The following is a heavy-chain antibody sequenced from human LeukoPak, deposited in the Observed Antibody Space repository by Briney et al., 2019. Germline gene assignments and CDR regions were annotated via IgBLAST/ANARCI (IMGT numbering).Heavy chain of an antibody. V-gene: IGHV4-59*01. CDR3: AGTLYSSSWYGPLNYYYYGMDV. CDR1: GGSISSYY. J-gene: IGHJ6*02. D-gene: IGHD6-13*01. CDR2: IYYSGST. Sequence: PSETLSLTCTVSGGSISSYYWSWIRQPPGKGLEWIGYIYYSGSTNYNPSLKSRVTISVGTSKNQFSLKLSSVTAADTAVYYCAGTLYSSSWYGPLNYYYYGMDVWGQGTTVTVSS.